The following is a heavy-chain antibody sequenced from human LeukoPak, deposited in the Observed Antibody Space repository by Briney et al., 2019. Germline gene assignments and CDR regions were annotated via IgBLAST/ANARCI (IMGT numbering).Heavy chain of an antibody. CDR2: FSSGGSA. D-gene: IGHD1-7*01. J-gene: IGHJ4*02. Sequence: SATLSLTCLVPGGSISSSSYYGAWIRQSPGEGLAWIWTFSSGGSAYYNPSRTSRVSIAKDTSDNQFSLRLYSVTAADTAVYYCARKQTGTMYDVWGQGTQVTVSS. CDR1: GGSISSSSYY. V-gene: IGHV4-39*07. CDR3: ARKQTGTMYDV.